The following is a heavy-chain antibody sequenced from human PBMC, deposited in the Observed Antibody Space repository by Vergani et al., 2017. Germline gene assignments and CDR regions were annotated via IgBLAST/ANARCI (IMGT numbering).Heavy chain of an antibody. Sequence: EVQLLESGGGLAQPGGSLRLSCAASGFTFSNHWMSWVRLAPGKGLEWVAEINKDGSEQYYVDSVRGRFTISRDNTKNSLYLQMNSLRGEYTAVYYCARDPEHGAIDYWGQGTLVTVSS. J-gene: IGHJ4*02. CDR1: GFTFSNHW. V-gene: IGHV3-7*01. D-gene: IGHD4-17*01. CDR3: ARDPEHGAIDY. CDR2: INKDGSEQ.